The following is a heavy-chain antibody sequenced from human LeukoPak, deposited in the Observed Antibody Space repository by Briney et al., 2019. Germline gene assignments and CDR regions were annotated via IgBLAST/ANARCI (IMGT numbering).Heavy chain of an antibody. CDR1: GGSFSGYY. V-gene: IGHV4-34*01. D-gene: IGHD1-26*01. J-gene: IGHJ6*02. CDR2: INHSGST. CDR3: ARGRGWAYYYYGMDV. Sequence: SETLSLTCAVYGGSFSGYYWSWIRQPPGKGLEWIGEINHSGSTNYHPSLKSRVTISVDTSKNQFSLKLSSVTAADTAVYYCARGRGWAYYYYGMDVWGQGTTVTVSS.